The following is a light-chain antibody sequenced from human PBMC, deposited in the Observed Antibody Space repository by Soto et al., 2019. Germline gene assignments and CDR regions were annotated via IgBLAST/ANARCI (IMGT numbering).Light chain of an antibody. V-gene: IGKV1-5*01. CDR2: GAS. J-gene: IGKJ5*01. CDR1: PSVSNNY. CDR3: QQYNSYPIT. Sequence: DIQMTQSPSTLSASVGDRVTITCRASPSVSNNYLAWYQQKPGQAPRLLIYGASNRATGIPDRFSGSGSGTDFALTISSLQPEDFATYYCQQYNSYPITFGQGTRLEIK.